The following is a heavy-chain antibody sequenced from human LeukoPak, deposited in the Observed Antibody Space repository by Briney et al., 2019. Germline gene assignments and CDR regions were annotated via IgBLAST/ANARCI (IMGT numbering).Heavy chain of an antibody. CDR2: ISGSGGST. CDR1: GFTFNDYA. D-gene: IGHD3-22*01. V-gene: IGHV3-23*01. Sequence: GGSLRLSCVASGFTFNDYAMSWVRQAPGKGPEWVSGISGSGGSTYYADSVKGRFTISRDNSKNTLYLQMNSLRAEDTAVYYCAKDLYEGVYYDSSGSFDYWGQGTLVTVSS. CDR3: AKDLYEGVYYDSSGSFDY. J-gene: IGHJ4*02.